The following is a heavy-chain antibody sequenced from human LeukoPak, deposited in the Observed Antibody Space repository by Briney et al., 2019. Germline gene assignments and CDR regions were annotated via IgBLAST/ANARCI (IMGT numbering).Heavy chain of an antibody. V-gene: IGHV4-39*07. CDR1: GGSITNTNYY. D-gene: IGHD6-19*01. J-gene: IGHJ4*02. CDR2: VYHSGIT. CDR3: VRGNRIAVAGTKGALRTNYFDY. Sequence: SDTLSLTCTVSGGSITNTNYYWAWIRQPPGEGLEWIGSVYHSGITYYTPSLKSRVSISVDTSKNQFSLKLSSVTAADTAVYYCVRGNRIAVAGTKGALRTNYFDYWGQGTLVTVSS.